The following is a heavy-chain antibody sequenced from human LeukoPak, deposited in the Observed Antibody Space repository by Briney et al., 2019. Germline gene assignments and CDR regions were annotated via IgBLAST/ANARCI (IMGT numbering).Heavy chain of an antibody. V-gene: IGHV4-59*11. Sequence: SETLSLTCTVSGGSISSHYWSWIRQSPGKGLEWIGYIYYSGSTNYNPSLKSRVTISVDTSKNQFSLKLSSVTAADTAVYYCARVDTVWGHRGFDYWGQGTLVTVSS. J-gene: IGHJ4*02. CDR1: GGSISSHY. D-gene: IGHD3-16*01. CDR2: IYYSGST. CDR3: ARVDTVWGHRGFDY.